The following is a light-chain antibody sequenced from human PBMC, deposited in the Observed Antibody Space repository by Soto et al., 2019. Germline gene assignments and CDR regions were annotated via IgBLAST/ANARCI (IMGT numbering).Light chain of an antibody. Sequence: QSVLTQPASVSGSPGQSITISCTGTSNDIGAYNYVAWYQQLPGKAPKLMIYEVSNRPSGVSDRFSGSKSGNTASLTISGLQAEDEADYYCSSITSRTVAMVFGGGTKLTVL. J-gene: IGLJ2*01. CDR1: SNDIGAYNY. V-gene: IGLV2-14*01. CDR2: EVS. CDR3: SSITSRTVAMV.